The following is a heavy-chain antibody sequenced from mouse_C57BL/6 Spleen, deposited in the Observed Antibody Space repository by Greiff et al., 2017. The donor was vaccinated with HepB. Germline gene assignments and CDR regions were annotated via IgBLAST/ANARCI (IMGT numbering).Heavy chain of an antibody. V-gene: IGHV1-7*01. CDR1: GYTFTSYW. CDR3: ARIDSMRVLYAMDY. Sequence: VQRVESGAELAKPGASVKLSCKASGYTFTSYWMHWVKQRPGQGLEWIGYINPSSGYTKYNQKFKDKATLTADKSSSTAYMQLSSLTYEDSAVYYCARIDSMRVLYAMDYWGQGTSVTVSS. J-gene: IGHJ4*01. CDR2: INPSSGYT.